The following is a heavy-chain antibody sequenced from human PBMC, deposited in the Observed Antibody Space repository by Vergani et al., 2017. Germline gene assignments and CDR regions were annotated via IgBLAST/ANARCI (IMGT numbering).Heavy chain of an antibody. CDR3: GKTQGTVVGTWWFDP. V-gene: IGHV3-30*02. CDR2: TRPHEDGA. D-gene: IGHD1-7*01. CDR1: GLTLSSYG. Sequence: QVQLVESGGGVVQPGGSMRLSCSASGLTLSSYGVHWVRQAPGRGLESVTFTRPHEDGAFYSASVRGRFTVSRDNSKNTLYLEMNRLNVDDTAIYYCGKTQGTVVGTWWFDPWGQGTQVTVSS. J-gene: IGHJ5*02.